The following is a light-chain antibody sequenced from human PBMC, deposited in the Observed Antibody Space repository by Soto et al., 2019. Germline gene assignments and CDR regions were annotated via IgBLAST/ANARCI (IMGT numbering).Light chain of an antibody. Sequence: QSALTQPPSVSAAPGQKVAISCSGSSSNIGNNYVSWYQQLPGTAPKVLIYENDTRPSGIPDRFSGSRSGTSATLVITGLQTGDEADYYCGTWDTSLSVLYVFGTGTQLTVL. V-gene: IGLV1-51*02. CDR2: END. CDR3: GTWDTSLSVLYV. J-gene: IGLJ1*01. CDR1: SSNIGNNY.